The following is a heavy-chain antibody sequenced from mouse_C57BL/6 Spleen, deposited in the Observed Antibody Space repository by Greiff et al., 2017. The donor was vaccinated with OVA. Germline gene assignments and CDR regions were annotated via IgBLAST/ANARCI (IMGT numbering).Heavy chain of an antibody. Sequence: QVQLQQPGTELVKPGASVKLSCKASGYTFTSYWMHWVKQRPGQGLEWIGNINPSNGGTNYNEKFKSKATLTVDKSSSAAYMQLSSLTSEDSAVYDGARCARSSYAWFAYWGQGTLVTVSA. D-gene: IGHD1-1*01. CDR2: INPSNGGT. CDR3: ARCARSSYAWFAY. V-gene: IGHV1-53*01. CDR1: GYTFTSYW. J-gene: IGHJ3*01.